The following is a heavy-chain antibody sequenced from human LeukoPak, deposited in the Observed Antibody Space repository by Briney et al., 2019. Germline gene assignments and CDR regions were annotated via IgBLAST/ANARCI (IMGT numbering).Heavy chain of an antibody. D-gene: IGHD4-11*01. CDR3: AREGLRSLTVHERGFWFDP. CDR2: IYYSGST. CDR1: GGSISSGSYY. Sequence: SSETLSLTCTVSGGSISSGSYYWGWIRQPPGKGLEWIGSIYYSGSTYYNPSLKSRVTISVDTSKNQFSLKLSSVTAADTAVYYCAREGLRSLTVHERGFWFDPWGQGTLVTVSS. J-gene: IGHJ5*02. V-gene: IGHV4-39*07.